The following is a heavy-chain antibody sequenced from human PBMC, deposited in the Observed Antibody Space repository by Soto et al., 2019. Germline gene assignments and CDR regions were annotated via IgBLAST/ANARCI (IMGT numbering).Heavy chain of an antibody. Sequence: EVQLLESGGGLVQPGGSLRLSCAASGFTFSSYAMSWVRQAPGKGLEWVSVISGSGAPTQYADSVKGRFTISRDNSKNTLYVQMNSLRVDDTAVYYCAGVKRSSNYAAGSYYWGQGTLVTVSS. CDR1: GFTFSSYA. CDR2: ISGSGAPT. CDR3: AGVKRSSNYAAGSYY. V-gene: IGHV3-23*01. J-gene: IGHJ4*02. D-gene: IGHD4-4*01.